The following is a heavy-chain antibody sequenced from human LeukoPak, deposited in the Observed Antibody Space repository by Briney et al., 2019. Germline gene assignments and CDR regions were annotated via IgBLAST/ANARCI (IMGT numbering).Heavy chain of an antibody. CDR2: INHSGST. J-gene: IGHJ5*02. D-gene: IGHD5-18*01. V-gene: IGHV4-34*01. CDR1: GGSFSNYY. CDR3: ARLPTGYPNWFDT. Sequence: SETLSLTCAVYGGSFSNYYWSWIRQPPGKGLEWIGEINHSGSTNYNPSLKSRVTISVDTSKNQFSLKLSSVTAADTAVYYCARLPTGYPNWFDTWGQGILVTVSS.